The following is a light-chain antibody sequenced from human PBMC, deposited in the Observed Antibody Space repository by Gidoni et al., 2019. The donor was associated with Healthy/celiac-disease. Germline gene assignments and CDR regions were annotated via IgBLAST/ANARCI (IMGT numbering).Light chain of an antibody. J-gene: IGKJ1*01. Sequence: DIQMTQSPSTLPASVGDRVTITCRASQSISSWFAWYQQKPGKAPKLLIYKASSLESGVPSRFSGSGSGTEFTLTISSLQPDDFATYYCQQYNSYSRAFGQGTKVEIK. CDR2: KAS. V-gene: IGKV1-5*03. CDR1: QSISSW. CDR3: QQYNSYSRA.